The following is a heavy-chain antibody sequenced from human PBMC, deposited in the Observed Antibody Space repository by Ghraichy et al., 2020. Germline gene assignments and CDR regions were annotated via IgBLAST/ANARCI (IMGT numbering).Heavy chain of an antibody. V-gene: IGHV3-66*01. Sequence: GGSLRLSCAASGFTVSSNYMSWVRKAPGKGLEWVSVIYSGGSTYYADSVKGRFTISRDNSKNTLYLQMNSLRAEDTAVYYCARDLIVVVPAASYYYYYGMDVWGQGTTVTVSS. CDR2: IYSGGST. CDR1: GFTVSSNY. J-gene: IGHJ6*02. CDR3: ARDLIVVVPAASYYYYYGMDV. D-gene: IGHD2-2*01.